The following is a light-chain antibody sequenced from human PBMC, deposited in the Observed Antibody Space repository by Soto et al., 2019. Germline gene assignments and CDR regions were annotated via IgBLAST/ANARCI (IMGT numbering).Light chain of an antibody. CDR3: QQYGSSLIT. J-gene: IGKJ5*01. CDR1: QSLRTNS. V-gene: IGKV3-20*01. CDR2: GVY. Sequence: EMVLTQSPGTLSLSLGERATLSCRASQSLRTNSLAWYQQKLGQAPRLLISGVYSRAAGIPDRFSGSGSGTDFTLTISRLEPEDFAVYYCQQYGSSLITFGQGTRLEIK.